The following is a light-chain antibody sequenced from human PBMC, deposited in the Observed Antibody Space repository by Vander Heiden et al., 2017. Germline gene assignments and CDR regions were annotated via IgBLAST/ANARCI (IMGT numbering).Light chain of an antibody. J-gene: IGLJ2*01. Sequence: QPVLPQPPSASGTPGPRVTISCSGSSSNIGSYTVNWYQQLPGTAPKLLIYSNNQRPSGVPDRFSGSKSGTSASLAISGLQSEDEADYYCAAWDDSLKVVFGGGTKLTVL. CDR2: SNN. CDR3: AAWDDSLKVV. V-gene: IGLV1-44*01. CDR1: SSNIGSYT.